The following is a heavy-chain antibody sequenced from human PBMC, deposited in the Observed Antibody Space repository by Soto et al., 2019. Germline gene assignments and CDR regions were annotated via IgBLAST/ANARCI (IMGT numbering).Heavy chain of an antibody. Sequence: SETLSLTCPVSGGSISSYYWSWIRQPPGKGLEWIGYIYYSGSTNYNPSLKSRVTISVDTSKNQFSLKLSSVTAADTAVYYCARDRRVSAVTGEYNWFDPWGQGTLVTVSS. V-gene: IGHV4-59*01. J-gene: IGHJ5*02. CDR2: IYYSGST. CDR1: GGSISSYY. CDR3: ARDRRVSAVTGEYNWFDP. D-gene: IGHD2-21*02.